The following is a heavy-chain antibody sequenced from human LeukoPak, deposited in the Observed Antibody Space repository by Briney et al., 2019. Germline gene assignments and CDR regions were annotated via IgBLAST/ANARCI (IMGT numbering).Heavy chain of an antibody. CDR3: AKDSAKKYDDY. CDR1: GFTFSTFG. Sequence: GGSLRLSCAASGFAASGFTFSTFGMHWVRQAPGKGLEWVAFIRYDGSNKYYADSVKGRFTISRDDSKNTLYLQMNSLRAEDTAVYYCAKDSAKKYDDYWGQGTLVTVSS. D-gene: IGHD2/OR15-2a*01. CDR2: IRYDGSNK. J-gene: IGHJ4*02. V-gene: IGHV3-30*02.